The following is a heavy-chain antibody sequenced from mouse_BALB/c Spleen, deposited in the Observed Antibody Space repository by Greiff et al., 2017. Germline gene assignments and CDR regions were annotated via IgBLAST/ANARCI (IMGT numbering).Heavy chain of an antibody. Sequence: EVKLVESGGGLVQPGGSLRLSCATSGFTFTDYYMSWVRQPPGKALEWLGFIRNKANGYTTEYSASVKGRFTISRDNSQSILYLQMNTLRAEDSATYYCARDALNFAYWGQGTLVTVSA. V-gene: IGHV7-3*02. CDR3: ARDALNFAY. CDR1: GFTFTDYY. CDR2: IRNKANGYTT. J-gene: IGHJ3*01. D-gene: IGHD1-3*01.